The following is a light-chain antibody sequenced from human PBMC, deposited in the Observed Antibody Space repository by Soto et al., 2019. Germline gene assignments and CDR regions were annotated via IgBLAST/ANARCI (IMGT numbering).Light chain of an antibody. Sequence: EIVLTQSPGTLSLSPGERATLSCRASQSVSSSYFAWYQQKPGQAPRLLIYGASSRATGIPARFSGSGSGTDFTLSISRLEPEDFAVYYCQHYGSSSWTFGQGTKVDIK. CDR3: QHYGSSSWT. CDR1: QSVSSSY. V-gene: IGKV3-20*01. J-gene: IGKJ1*01. CDR2: GAS.